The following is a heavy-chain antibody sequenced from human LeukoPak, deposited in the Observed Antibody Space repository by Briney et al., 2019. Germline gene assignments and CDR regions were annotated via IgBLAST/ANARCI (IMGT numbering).Heavy chain of an antibody. CDR3: AKGGGNGAFDP. CDR2: IRGSADST. Sequence: PWGSLRLTCAASGFTFSSYAMSWVRQAPGKGLECVSHIRGSADSTYYSDSVKGRFTISRDNSRNTLYMQMNSLRAEDTAVYYCAKGGGNGAFDPWGQGTLVTVSS. D-gene: IGHD4-23*01. V-gene: IGHV3-23*01. CDR1: GFTFSSYA. J-gene: IGHJ5*02.